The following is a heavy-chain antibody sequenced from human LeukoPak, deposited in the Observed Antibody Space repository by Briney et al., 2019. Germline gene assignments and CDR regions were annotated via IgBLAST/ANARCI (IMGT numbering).Heavy chain of an antibody. Sequence: SETLSLTCTVSGGSISSYYWSWIRQPPGKGLEWIGYIYYSGSTYYNPSLKSRVTISVDTSKNQFSLKLSSVTAADTAVYYCARDDSTERYFDYWGQGTLVTVSS. V-gene: IGHV4-59*12. J-gene: IGHJ4*02. D-gene: IGHD2-2*01. CDR2: IYYSGST. CDR3: ARDDSTERYFDY. CDR1: GGSISSYY.